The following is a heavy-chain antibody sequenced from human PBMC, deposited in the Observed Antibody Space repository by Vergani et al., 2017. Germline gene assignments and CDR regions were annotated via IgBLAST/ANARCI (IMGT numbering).Heavy chain of an antibody. V-gene: IGHV4-39*07. J-gene: IGHJ4*02. CDR3: ARQNTDDYGDYLPLAFDY. CDR2: IYYSGST. CDR1: GGSISSSSYY. D-gene: IGHD4-17*01. Sequence: QLQLQESGPGLVKPSETLSLTCTVSGGSISSSSYYWGWIRQPPGKGLEWIGSIYYSGSTYYNPSLKSRVTISVDTSKNQFSLKLSSVTAADTAVYYCARQNTDDYGDYLPLAFDYWGQGTLVTVSS.